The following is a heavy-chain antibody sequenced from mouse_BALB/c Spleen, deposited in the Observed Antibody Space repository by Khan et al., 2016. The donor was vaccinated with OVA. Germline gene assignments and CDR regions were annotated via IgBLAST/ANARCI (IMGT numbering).Heavy chain of an antibody. D-gene: IGHD2-14*01. V-gene: IGHV9-3-1*01. Sequence: QIQLVQSGPELKKPGETVKISCKASGYTFTHYGMNWVKQSPGKALKWMGWINTYTGEPTYADDFKGRFAFSLETSASTAYLQINNLKNEYTATFICASPPHLSGTFDHWGQGTAVTVSA. CDR3: ASPPHLSGTFDH. CDR2: INTYTGEP. CDR1: GYTFTHYG. J-gene: IGHJ4*01.